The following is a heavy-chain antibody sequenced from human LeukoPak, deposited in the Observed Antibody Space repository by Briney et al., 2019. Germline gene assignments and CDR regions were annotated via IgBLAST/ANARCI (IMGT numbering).Heavy chain of an antibody. Sequence: PGGSLRLSCAASGFTFSDYYMSWIRQVPGKGLEWVSYISSSGSTIYYADSVKDRFTISRDNAKNSLYLQMNSLRAEDTAVYYCAREVEYSSSSDYWGQGTLVTVSS. CDR1: GFTFSDYY. J-gene: IGHJ4*02. CDR3: AREVEYSSSSDY. CDR2: ISSSGSTI. D-gene: IGHD6-6*01. V-gene: IGHV3-11*01.